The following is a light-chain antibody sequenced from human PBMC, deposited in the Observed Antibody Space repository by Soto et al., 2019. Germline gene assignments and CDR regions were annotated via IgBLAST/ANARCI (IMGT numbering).Light chain of an antibody. CDR1: SSDVGGYNY. V-gene: IGLV2-14*01. Sequence: QSALTQPASVSESPGQSITISCTGTSSDVGGYNYVSWYQQHPGKAPKLMIYDVSNRPSGVSNRFSGSKSGNTASLTISGLQAEDEADYYCSSYTSSSPRVFGTGTRVTVL. CDR2: DVS. J-gene: IGLJ1*01. CDR3: SSYTSSSPRV.